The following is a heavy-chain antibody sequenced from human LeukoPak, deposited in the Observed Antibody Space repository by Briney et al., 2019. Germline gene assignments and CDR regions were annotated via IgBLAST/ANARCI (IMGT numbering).Heavy chain of an antibody. Sequence: SETLSLTCAVYGGSFSGYYWSWIRQPPGKGLEWIGEINHSGSTNYNPSLKSRVTISVDTSKNQFSLKLSSVTAADTAVYYCARRGRQQKPAFDYWGQGTLVTVSS. CDR3: ARRGRQQKPAFDY. V-gene: IGHV4-34*01. J-gene: IGHJ4*02. D-gene: IGHD6-13*01. CDR1: GGSFSGYY. CDR2: INHSGST.